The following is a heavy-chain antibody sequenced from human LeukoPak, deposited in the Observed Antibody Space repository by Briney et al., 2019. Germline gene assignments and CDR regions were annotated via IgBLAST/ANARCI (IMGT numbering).Heavy chain of an antibody. D-gene: IGHD2-21*02. V-gene: IGHV4-59*01. J-gene: IGHJ5*02. CDR1: GGSMSSYY. CDR3: ARVRGGDCYPLGFDP. CDR2: IYYSGST. Sequence: SETLSLTCTVSGGSMSSYYWSWIRQPPGKGLEWIGYIYYSGSTNYNPSLKSRVTISVDTSKNKFSLKVRSVTAADTAVYYCARVRGGDCYPLGFDPWGQGTLVTVSS.